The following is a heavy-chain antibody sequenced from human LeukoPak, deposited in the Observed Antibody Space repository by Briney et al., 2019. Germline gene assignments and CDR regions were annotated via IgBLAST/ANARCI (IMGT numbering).Heavy chain of an antibody. CDR2: IYYGGST. Sequence: PSETLSLTCTVSGGSISSYYWSWIRQPPGKGLEWIGYIYYGGSTNYNPSLKSRVTISVDTSKNQFSLKLSSVTAADTAVYYCARGSSRYVLNYWGQGTLVTVSS. J-gene: IGHJ4*02. CDR1: GGSISSYY. V-gene: IGHV4-59*01. D-gene: IGHD3-10*02. CDR3: ARGSSRYVLNY.